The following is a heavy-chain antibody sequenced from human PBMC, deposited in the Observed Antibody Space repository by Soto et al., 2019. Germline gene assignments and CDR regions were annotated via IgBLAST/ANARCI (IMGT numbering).Heavy chain of an antibody. V-gene: IGHV1-46*01. Sequence: ASVKVSCKASGGTFSSYAFSWVRQAPGQGLEWMGIINPSGGSTSYAQKFQGRVTMTRDTSTSTVYMELSSLRSEDTAVYYCARDEVGATYFDYWGQGTLVTVSS. CDR1: GGTFSSYA. CDR3: ARDEVGATYFDY. D-gene: IGHD1-26*01. CDR2: INPSGGST. J-gene: IGHJ4*02.